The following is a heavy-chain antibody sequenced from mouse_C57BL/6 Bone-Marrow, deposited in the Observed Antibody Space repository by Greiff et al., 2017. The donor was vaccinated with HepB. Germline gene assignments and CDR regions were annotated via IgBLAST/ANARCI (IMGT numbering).Heavy chain of an antibody. Sequence: QVQLQQSGAELVRPGASVTLSCKASGYTFTDYEMHWVKQTPVHGLEWIGAIDPETGGTAYNQKFNGKAILTADKSSSTAYMELRSLTSEDSAVYYCTRKDYYGSSLWGQGTTLTVSS. D-gene: IGHD1-1*01. CDR3: TRKDYYGSSL. CDR1: GYTFTDYE. J-gene: IGHJ2*01. V-gene: IGHV1-15*01. CDR2: IDPETGGT.